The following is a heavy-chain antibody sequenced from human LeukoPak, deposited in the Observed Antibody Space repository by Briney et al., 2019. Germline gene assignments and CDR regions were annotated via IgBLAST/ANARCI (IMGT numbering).Heavy chain of an antibody. CDR1: GGSFSGYY. D-gene: IGHD6-13*01. CDR3: ARVGGIPSHNWFDP. Sequence: SETLSLTCAVYGGSFSGYYWSWIRQPPGKGLEWIGEINHSGSTNYNPSLKSRVTISVDTSKNQFSLKLSSVTAADTAVYYCARVGGIPSHNWFDPWGQGTLVTVSS. J-gene: IGHJ5*02. V-gene: IGHV4-34*01. CDR2: INHSGST.